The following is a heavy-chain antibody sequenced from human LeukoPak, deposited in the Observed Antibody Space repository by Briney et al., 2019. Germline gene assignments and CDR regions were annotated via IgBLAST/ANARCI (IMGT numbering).Heavy chain of an antibody. D-gene: IGHD3-10*01. V-gene: IGHV1-2*04. CDR1: GYTFTGYY. CDR2: INPNSGGT. CDR3: ARSASLITMVRGVKYYYYGMDV. J-gene: IGHJ6*02. Sequence: ASVKVSCKASGYTFTGYYMHWVRQAPGQGLEWMGWINPNSGGTNYAQKFQGWVTMTRDTSISTAYMELSRLRSDDTAVYYCARSASLITMVRGVKYYYYGMDVWGQGTTVTVSS.